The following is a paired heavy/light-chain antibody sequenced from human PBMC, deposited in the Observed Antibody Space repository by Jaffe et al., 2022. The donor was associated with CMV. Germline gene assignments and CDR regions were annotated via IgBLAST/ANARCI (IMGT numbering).Light chain of an antibody. V-gene: IGKV2-30*02. Sequence: DVVMTQSPLSLPVTLGQPASISCRSSQSLVHSDGNTYLNWFQQRPGQSPRRLIYKVSNRDSGVPDRFSGSGSGTDFTLKISRVEAEDVGVYYCMQGTHWPRTFGQGTKLEIK. CDR1: QSLVHSDGNTY. CDR3: MQGTHWPRT. CDR2: KVS. J-gene: IGKJ2*01.
Heavy chain of an antibody. CDR2: ISSSGSTI. CDR3: ARDWKLTAGYSSGWYGVFDY. CDR1: GFTFSDYY. J-gene: IGHJ4*02. Sequence: QVQLVESGGGLVKPGGSLRLSCAASGFTFSDYYMSWIRQAPGKGLEWVSYISSSGSTIYYADSVKGRFTISRDNAKNSLYLQMNSLRAEDTAVYYCARDWKLTAGYSSGWYGVFDYWGQGTLVTVSS. D-gene: IGHD6-19*01. V-gene: IGHV3-11*01.